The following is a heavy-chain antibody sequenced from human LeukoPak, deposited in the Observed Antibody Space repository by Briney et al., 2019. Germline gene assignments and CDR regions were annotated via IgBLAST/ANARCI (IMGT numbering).Heavy chain of an antibody. CDR3: ARLPRNDYYYMDV. V-gene: IGHV4-61*01. CDR2: IYYSGST. Sequence: SETLSLTCTVSGGSISSSSYYWSWIRQPPGKGLEWIGYIYYSGSTNYNPSLKSRVTISVDTSKNQFSLKLSSVTAADTAVYYCARLPRNDYYYMDVWGKGTTVTVSS. J-gene: IGHJ6*03. D-gene: IGHD2-8*01. CDR1: GGSISSSSYY.